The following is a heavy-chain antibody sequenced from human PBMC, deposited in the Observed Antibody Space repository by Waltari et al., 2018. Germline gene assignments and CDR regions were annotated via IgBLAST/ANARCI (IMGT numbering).Heavy chain of an antibody. CDR1: GFTFSRYE. J-gene: IGHJ4*02. Sequence: EVQLAESGGGLVQPGGSLRLSCAASGFTFSRYEMNWVRQAPGKGLEWVSYISSSGSTKYYADSVKGRFTISRDNAKNSLYLLMTSLRAEDTAVYYCARPESDYWGQGTLVTVSS. CDR3: ARPESDY. V-gene: IGHV3-48*03. CDR2: ISSSGSTK.